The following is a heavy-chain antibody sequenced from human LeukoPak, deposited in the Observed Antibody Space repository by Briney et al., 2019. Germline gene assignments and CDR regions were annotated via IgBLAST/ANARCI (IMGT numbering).Heavy chain of an antibody. CDR1: GFTFSSYN. V-gene: IGHV3-48*01. CDR3: ARGWGSPDY. D-gene: IGHD7-27*01. J-gene: IGHJ4*02. CDR2: ISSGSSTI. Sequence: GSLRLSCAASGFTFSSYNMIWVRQAPGKGLEWVSSISSGSSTIYYADSVKGRFTISRDTAKTSLYLQMNSLRAEDTAVYYCARGWGSPDYWGQGTLVTVSS.